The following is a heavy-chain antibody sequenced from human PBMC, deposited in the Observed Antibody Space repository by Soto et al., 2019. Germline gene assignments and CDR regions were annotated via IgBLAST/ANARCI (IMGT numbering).Heavy chain of an antibody. V-gene: IGHV1-18*01. Sequence: ASVKVSCKASGYTLTSYGISWVRQAPGQGLEWMGRISAYSGSTNYAQNFQGRLTLTTDTSARTAFLELRSLRPDDTAVYYCTRGGRENNWNDGNFEYWGQGTQVTVSS. J-gene: IGHJ4*02. D-gene: IGHD1-20*01. CDR3: TRGGRENNWNDGNFEY. CDR2: ISAYSGST. CDR1: GYTLTSYG.